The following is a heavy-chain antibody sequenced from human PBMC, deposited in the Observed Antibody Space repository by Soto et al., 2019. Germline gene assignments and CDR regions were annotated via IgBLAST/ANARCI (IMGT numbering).Heavy chain of an antibody. V-gene: IGHV1-69*06. Sequence: ASVKVSCKASGGSFSSHGIAWGRQVPGQGLEWVGGIMPTFGSATYAPKFQGRVTITADKSTSTAYMELRSLRSEDTAVYYCATERSAQYFDYWGQGTLVTVSS. CDR3: ATERSAQYFDY. CDR1: GGSFSSHG. D-gene: IGHD1-1*01. CDR2: IMPTFGSA. J-gene: IGHJ4*02.